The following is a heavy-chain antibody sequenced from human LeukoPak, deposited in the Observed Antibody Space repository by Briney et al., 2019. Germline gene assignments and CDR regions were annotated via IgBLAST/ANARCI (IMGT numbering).Heavy chain of an antibody. CDR3: VTSWIRQVRDS. CDR2: ISGNAGST. CDR1: RFSFSSYA. V-gene: IGHV3-23*01. Sequence: GGSLRLSCAASRFSFSSYAMSWVRQAPGKGLEWVSGISGNAGSTYYADSVKGRFTISRDNSKNTLYLQMNSLRAEDTAVYYCVTSWIRQVRDSWGQGTLVTVSS. J-gene: IGHJ4*02. D-gene: IGHD1-1*01.